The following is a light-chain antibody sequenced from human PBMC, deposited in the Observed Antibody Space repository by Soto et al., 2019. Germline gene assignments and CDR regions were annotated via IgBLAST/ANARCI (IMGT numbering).Light chain of an antibody. CDR3: QHYGNSPLT. CDR1: QSVSRSQ. Sequence: EIVFTQSPGTLSLSPGEGATLSCRAGQSVSRSQLAWYQQKHGQAPRLLVYGASSRETGIPERFSGSVSGTEFTLTISRLEPEDFAVYYCQHYGNSPLTFGQGTRLEIK. J-gene: IGKJ5*01. V-gene: IGKV3-20*01. CDR2: GAS.